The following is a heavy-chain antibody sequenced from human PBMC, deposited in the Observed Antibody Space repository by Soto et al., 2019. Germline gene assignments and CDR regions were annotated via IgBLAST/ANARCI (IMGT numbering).Heavy chain of an antibody. D-gene: IGHD1-26*01. CDR1: GGSISSYY. J-gene: IGHJ6*02. CDR2: IYYSGNT. CDR3: ARVSGSYYYGMDV. Sequence: SETLSLTCTVSGGSISSYYWSWIRQPPGKGLEWIGYIYYSGNTYYNPSLKSRVTISVDTSKNQFSLELSSVTAADTAVYYCARVSGSYYYGMDVWGQGTTVTVSS. V-gene: IGHV4-59*12.